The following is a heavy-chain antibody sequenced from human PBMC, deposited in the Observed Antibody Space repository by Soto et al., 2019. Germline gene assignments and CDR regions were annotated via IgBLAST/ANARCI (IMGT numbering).Heavy chain of an antibody. CDR1: GFTFSSYA. Sequence: GGSLRLSCVASGFTFSSYAMSWVRQAPGKGLEWVSAISGSGGSTYYADSVKGRFTISRDNSKNTLYLQMNSLRAEDTAVYYCAKDFWSGYYIYYGMDVWGQGTTVTVS. CDR3: AKDFWSGYYIYYGMDV. V-gene: IGHV3-23*01. D-gene: IGHD3-3*01. J-gene: IGHJ6*02. CDR2: ISGSGGST.